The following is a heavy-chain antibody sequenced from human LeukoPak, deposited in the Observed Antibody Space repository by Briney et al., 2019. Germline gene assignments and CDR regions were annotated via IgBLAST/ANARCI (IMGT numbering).Heavy chain of an antibody. Sequence: PGGSLRLSCAASGFTSSDYYMSCIRQAPGEGLEWVSYITTSGNTIHYADSLKGGFTISRDNAKNSLCLQMNSLRAEDSAVYYFFGVSGESHYSADYWGQGTLVTVSS. CDR1: GFTSSDYY. D-gene: IGHD1-26*01. J-gene: IGHJ4*02. V-gene: IGHV3-11*04. CDR2: ITTSGNTI. CDR3: FGVSGESHYSADY.